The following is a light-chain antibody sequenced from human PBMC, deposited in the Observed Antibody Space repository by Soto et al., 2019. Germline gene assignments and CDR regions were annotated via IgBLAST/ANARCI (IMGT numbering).Light chain of an antibody. V-gene: IGKV3-15*01. Sequence: EIVMTQSPATLSVSPGERATLSCRSSQTIRNNLAWYQQKPGQAPRHLIYVASTRATDIPARFSGSGSGTDFTLTIRSLQSEDFAFYYCQQYNSWPLTFGGGTNVDI. CDR1: QTIRNN. CDR2: VAS. CDR3: QQYNSWPLT. J-gene: IGKJ4*01.